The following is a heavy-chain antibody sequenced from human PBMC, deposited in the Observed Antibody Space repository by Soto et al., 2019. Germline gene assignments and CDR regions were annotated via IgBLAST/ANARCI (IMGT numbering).Heavy chain of an antibody. V-gene: IGHV3-30-3*01. J-gene: IGHJ4*02. D-gene: IGHD1-26*01. CDR3: AREALGATYFDY. CDR2: ISYDGSNK. Sequence: GGSLRLSCAASGFTFSSYAMHWVRQAPGKGLEWVAVISYDGSNKYYADSVKGRFTISRDNSKNTLYLQMNSLRAEDTAVYYCAREALGATYFDYWGQGTLVTVSS. CDR1: GFTFSSYA.